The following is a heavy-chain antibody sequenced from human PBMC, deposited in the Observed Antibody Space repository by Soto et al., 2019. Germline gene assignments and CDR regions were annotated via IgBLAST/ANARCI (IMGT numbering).Heavy chain of an antibody. V-gene: IGHV4-59*01. J-gene: IGHJ4*02. Sequence: SETLSLTCTVSGGSISSYYWSWLRQPPGRGLEWIGYIYDSGSTNYSPSLKSRVTISVDTSKNQFSLNLNSVTAADTAVYYCARHRHDSGYHYFDYWGQGTLVTVS. CDR1: GGSISSYY. CDR3: ARHRHDSGYHYFDY. CDR2: IYDSGST. D-gene: IGHD3-22*01.